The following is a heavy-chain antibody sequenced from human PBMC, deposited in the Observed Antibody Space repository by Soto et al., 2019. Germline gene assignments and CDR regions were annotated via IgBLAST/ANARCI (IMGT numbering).Heavy chain of an antibody. V-gene: IGHV4-4*02. CDR3: ARAAYYYDSSGYLSGDYFDY. J-gene: IGHJ4*02. Sequence: QVQLQESGPGLVKPSGTLSLTCAVSGGSISSSNWWSWVRQPPGKGLEWIGEIYHSGRTNYNPSLKSRVTISVDKSKNQFSLKLSSVTAADTAVYYCARAAYYYDSSGYLSGDYFDYWGQGTLVTVSS. D-gene: IGHD3-22*01. CDR2: IYHSGRT. CDR1: GGSISSSNW.